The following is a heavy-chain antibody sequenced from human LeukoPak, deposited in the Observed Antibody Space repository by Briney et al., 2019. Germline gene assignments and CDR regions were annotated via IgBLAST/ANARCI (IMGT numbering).Heavy chain of an antibody. V-gene: IGHV4-59*01. Sequence: SETLSLTCTVSGGSISSYYWSWIRQPPGKGLEWIGYIYYSGSTNYNPSLKSRVTISVDTSKNQFPLKLSSVTAADTAVYYCARDVGGWYDYWGQGTLVIVSS. J-gene: IGHJ4*02. CDR3: ARDVGGWYDY. CDR1: GGSISSYY. CDR2: IYYSGST. D-gene: IGHD6-19*01.